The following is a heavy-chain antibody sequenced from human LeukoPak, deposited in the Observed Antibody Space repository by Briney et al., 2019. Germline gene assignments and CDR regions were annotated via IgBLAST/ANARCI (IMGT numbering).Heavy chain of an antibody. CDR2: TGSNGGST. D-gene: IGHD2-2*01. Sequence: GGSLRLSRSGSGFTFSSYAMHWVRQAPGKGLEYVSATGSNGGSTYYADSVKGRFTISRGNSKNTLYLQMSSLRAEDTAVYYCVKGYCSSTSCYGDYWGQGALVTVSS. CDR3: VKGYCSSTSCYGDY. V-gene: IGHV3-64D*09. J-gene: IGHJ4*02. CDR1: GFTFSSYA.